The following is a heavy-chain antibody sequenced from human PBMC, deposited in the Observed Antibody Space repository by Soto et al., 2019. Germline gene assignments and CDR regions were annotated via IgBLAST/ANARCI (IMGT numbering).Heavy chain of an antibody. CDR2: IYPGDSDT. CDR3: MRQLGVDADNWLHP. D-gene: IGHD2-8*01. Sequence: GESLKISCVGSGYSFTSYWIGWVRQMPGKGLEWMGIIYPGDSDTRYSPSFRGQVTISADKSMNTAYLQWSSLKASDTAMYYCMRQLGVDADNWLHPWGQGTLVT. CDR1: GYSFTSYW. V-gene: IGHV5-51*01. J-gene: IGHJ5*02.